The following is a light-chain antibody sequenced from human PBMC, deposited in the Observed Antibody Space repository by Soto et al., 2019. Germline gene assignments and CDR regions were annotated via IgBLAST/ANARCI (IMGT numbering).Light chain of an antibody. Sequence: EIMMTQSPATLSVSPGERATLSCRASQSVSSSLAWYQQKPGQAPRLLIYAASTRATGIPARFSGSGSGTEFTLTINSLQSEDFAVYYCQQYNNWWTFXQGTKVDIK. CDR1: QSVSSS. CDR2: AAS. J-gene: IGKJ1*01. V-gene: IGKV3-15*01. CDR3: QQYNNWWT.